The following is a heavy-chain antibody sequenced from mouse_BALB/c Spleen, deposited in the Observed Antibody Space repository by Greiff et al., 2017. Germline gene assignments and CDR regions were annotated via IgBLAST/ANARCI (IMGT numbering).Heavy chain of an antibody. Sequence: EVQLQESGPGLVKPSQSLSLTCTVTGYSITSDYAWNWIRQFPGNKLEWMGYISYSGSTSYNPSLKSRISITRDTSKNQFFLQLNSVTTEDTATYYCARWDGNWYFDVWGAGTTVTVSS. CDR3: ARWDGNWYFDV. D-gene: IGHD4-1*01. V-gene: IGHV3-2*02. CDR1: GYSITSDYA. J-gene: IGHJ1*01. CDR2: ISYSGST.